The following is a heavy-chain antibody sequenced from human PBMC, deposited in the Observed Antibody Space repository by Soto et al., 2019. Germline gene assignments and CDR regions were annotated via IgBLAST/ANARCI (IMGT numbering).Heavy chain of an antibody. J-gene: IGHJ4*02. V-gene: IGHV4-34*01. CDR1: GGTFSGYY. D-gene: IGHD3-10*01. Sequence: SESMDITSAVYGGTFSGYYWSWIRPPPGKGLEWIGEINHSGSTNYNPSLKSRVTISVDTSKNQFSLKLSSVTAADTAVYYCARVSYYYGSGSYLFDYWGQGTLVTVSS. CDR3: ARVSYYYGSGSYLFDY. CDR2: INHSGST.